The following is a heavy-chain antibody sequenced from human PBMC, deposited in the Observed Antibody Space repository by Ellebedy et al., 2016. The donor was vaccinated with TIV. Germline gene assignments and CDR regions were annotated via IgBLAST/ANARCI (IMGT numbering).Heavy chain of an antibody. D-gene: IGHD6-19*01. CDR1: GYTFTSYG. V-gene: IGHV1-2*02. Sequence: ASVKVSXXASGYTFTSYGISWVRQAPGQGLEWMGWINPNSGGTNYAQKFQGRVTMTRDTSISTAYMELSRLRSDDTAVYYCARDKSKQWLEERGEFDYWGQGTLVTVSS. J-gene: IGHJ4*02. CDR3: ARDKSKQWLEERGEFDY. CDR2: INPNSGGT.